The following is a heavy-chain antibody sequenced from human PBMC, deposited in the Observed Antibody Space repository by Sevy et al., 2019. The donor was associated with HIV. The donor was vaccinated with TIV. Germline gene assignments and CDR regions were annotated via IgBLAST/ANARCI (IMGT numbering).Heavy chain of an antibody. CDR3: AVSVGLTVVRGVNFDY. D-gene: IGHD3-10*01. Sequence: ASVKVSCKASSYSFNSFGISWVRQAPGQGLEWMGYVTAYNGNTNCPQSLQGRVTMTTDTSTGTVYMELRGLRSDDTAVYYCAVSVGLTVVRGVNFDYWGQGTLVTVSS. J-gene: IGHJ4*02. V-gene: IGHV1-18*01. CDR1: SYSFNSFG. CDR2: VTAYNGNT.